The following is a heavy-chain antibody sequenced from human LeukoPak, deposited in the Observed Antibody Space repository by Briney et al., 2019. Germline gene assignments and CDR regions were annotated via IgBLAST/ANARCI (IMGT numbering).Heavy chain of an antibody. CDR3: ARREYYYDSSGYPWNAFDI. D-gene: IGHD3-22*01. CDR2: IYHSGST. Sequence: NASETLSLTCAVSGGSISSSNWWSWVRQPPGKGLEWIGEIYHSGSTNYNPSLKSRVTISVDKSRNQFSLKLSSVTAADTAVYYCARREYYYDSSGYPWNAFDIWGQGTMVTVSS. J-gene: IGHJ3*02. V-gene: IGHV4-4*02. CDR1: GGSISSSNW.